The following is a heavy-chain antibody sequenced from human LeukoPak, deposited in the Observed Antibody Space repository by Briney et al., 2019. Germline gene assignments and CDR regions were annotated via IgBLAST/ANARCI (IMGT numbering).Heavy chain of an antibody. D-gene: IGHD1-26*01. CDR2: ISSSARTI. V-gene: IGHV3-11*04. J-gene: IGHJ4*02. CDR3: APTVGAANFDY. CDR1: GFTFSDYY. Sequence: GGSLRLSCAASGFTFSDYYMSWIRQAPGKGLEWVSYISSSARTIYYADSVKGRFTISRDNAENSLYLQMNSLRAEDTAVYYCAPTVGAANFDYWGQGTLVTVSS.